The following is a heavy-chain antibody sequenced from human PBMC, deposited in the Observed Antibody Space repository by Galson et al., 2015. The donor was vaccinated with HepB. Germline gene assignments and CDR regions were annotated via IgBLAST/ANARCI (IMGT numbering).Heavy chain of an antibody. J-gene: IGHJ4*02. CDR3: ARGPLMEITMIGWYFDY. Sequence: ETLSLTCTVSGGSISSSSYYWGWIRQPPGKGLEWIGSIYYSGSTYYNPSLKSRATISVDTSKNQFSLKLSSVTAADTAVYYCARGPLMEITMIGWYFDYWGQGTLVTVSS. D-gene: IGHD3-22*01. CDR2: IYYSGST. V-gene: IGHV4-39*07. CDR1: GGSISSSSYY.